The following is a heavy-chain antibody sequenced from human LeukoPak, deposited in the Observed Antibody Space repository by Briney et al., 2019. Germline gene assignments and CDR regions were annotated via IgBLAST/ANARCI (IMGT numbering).Heavy chain of an antibody. D-gene: IGHD6-19*01. V-gene: IGHV1-8*01. J-gene: IGHJ3*02. CDR1: GYTFTTYD. CDR3: ARERSAGTRDDAFDI. Sequence: ASVKVSCKASGYTFTTYDINWVRQATGQGLEWMGWMNPNSGNTGYAQKFQGRVTMTSNTSTSTAYMELSSLRSEDTAVYYCARERSAGTRDDAFDIWGQGTMVTVSS. CDR2: MNPNSGNT.